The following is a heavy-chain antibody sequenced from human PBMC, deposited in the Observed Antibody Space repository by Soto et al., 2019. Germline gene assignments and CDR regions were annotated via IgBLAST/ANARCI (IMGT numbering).Heavy chain of an antibody. D-gene: IGHD3-16*02. CDR3: ATNQAPYYDYIWGSYRYPRTYYFDY. CDR1: GYTLTELS. J-gene: IGHJ4*02. CDR2: FDPEDGET. Sequence: QVQLVQSGAEVKKPGASVKVSCKVSGYTLTELSMHWVRQAPGKGLEWMGGFDPEDGETIYAQKFQGRVTMIEDTSTDTAYMELSSLRSEDTAVYYCATNQAPYYDYIWGSYRYPRTYYFDYWGQGTLVTVSS. V-gene: IGHV1-24*01.